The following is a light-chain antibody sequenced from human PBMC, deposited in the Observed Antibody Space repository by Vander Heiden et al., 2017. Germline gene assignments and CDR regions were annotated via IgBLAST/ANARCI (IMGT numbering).Light chain of an antibody. CDR2: AAS. Sequence: DIQMTQSPSSLSASVGDRVTITCRASQSISSYLNWYQQKPGKAPKLLIYAASSLQSGVPSRFSGSGSGTDFTLTISSRQPEDFATYYCQQRYSTPPTLVKGTKGKSN. CDR3: QQRYSTPPT. CDR1: QSISSY. J-gene: IGKJ1*01. V-gene: IGKV1-39*01.